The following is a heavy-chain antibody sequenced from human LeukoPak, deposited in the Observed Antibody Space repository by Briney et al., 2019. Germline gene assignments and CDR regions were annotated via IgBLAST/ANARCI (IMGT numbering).Heavy chain of an antibody. J-gene: IGHJ5*01. CDR2: IWSDGSRK. D-gene: IGHD1-1*01. CDR3: AKDLGVLRSGERHPDNWFDS. V-gene: IGHV3-33*06. Sequence: GRSLRLSCAASGFTFTNFAMHWDRQAPGKGLVWVAVIWSDGSRKEYIDSVKDRFTVSRDNSKNTLYLQMNSLRAEDTALYFCAKDLGVLRSGERHPDNWFDSWGQGTLVTVCS. CDR1: GFTFTNFA.